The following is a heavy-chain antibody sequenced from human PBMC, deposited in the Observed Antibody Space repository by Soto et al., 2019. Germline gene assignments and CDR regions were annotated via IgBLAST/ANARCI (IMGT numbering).Heavy chain of an antibody. J-gene: IGHJ4*02. CDR3: AGSSGSSYGDY. Sequence: QVQLVQSGAEVKKPGASVKVSCKASGYTFTSYAMHWVRQAPGQRLEWMGWINAGNGNTNYSQKFQGRVTITRDTSTSTAYMELSSLRSEDTAVYYWAGSSGSSYGDYWSQGTLFTVSS. CDR1: GYTFTSYA. V-gene: IGHV1-3*01. D-gene: IGHD5-18*01. CDR2: INAGNGNT.